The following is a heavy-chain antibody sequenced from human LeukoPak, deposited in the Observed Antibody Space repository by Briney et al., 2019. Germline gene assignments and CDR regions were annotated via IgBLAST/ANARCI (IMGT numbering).Heavy chain of an antibody. CDR1: GGSISTNTDY. J-gene: IGHJ6*02. CDR3: ARGPYSTVVTRGDYYGMDV. Sequence: PSETLSLTRTVSGGSISTNTDYWGWIRQPPGKGLEWIGSIHYSGSTYYNPSLRSRVTISVDTSKDQFSLRLSSVTAADTAVYYCARGPYSTVVTRGDYYGMDVWGQGTTVTVSS. CDR2: IHYSGST. D-gene: IGHD4-23*01. V-gene: IGHV4-39*01.